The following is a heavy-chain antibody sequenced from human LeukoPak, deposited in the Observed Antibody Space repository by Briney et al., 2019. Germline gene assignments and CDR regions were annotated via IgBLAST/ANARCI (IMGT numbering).Heavy chain of an antibody. CDR2: ISSSSTNT. D-gene: IGHD2-2*01. CDR3: ARGRGCSSMSCYPDY. CDR1: GFTFSSYS. Sequence: GGSLRLSCAGSGFTFSSYSMNWVRQAPGRGLEWVSSISSSSTNTYYADSVKGRFTISRDNAKNSLYLQMNSLRAEDTAVYYCARGRGCSSMSCYPDYWGQGTLVTVSS. J-gene: IGHJ4*02. V-gene: IGHV3-21*01.